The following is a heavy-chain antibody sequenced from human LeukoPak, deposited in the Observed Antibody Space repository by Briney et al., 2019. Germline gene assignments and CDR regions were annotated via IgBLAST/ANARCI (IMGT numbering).Heavy chain of an antibody. J-gene: IGHJ6*02. V-gene: IGHV1-2*02. CDR1: GYTFTDYC. Sequence: GAPVKVSCTASGYTFTDYCIHWVRQAPGPGLEWMGWINTHSGGTNYAQKFRGRVTMTRDTSISTAYMELSRLRSDDTAVYFCARKDIAVASLHYYGMDVWGQGTTVTVSS. CDR3: ARKDIAVASLHYYGMDV. CDR2: INTHSGGT. D-gene: IGHD6-19*01.